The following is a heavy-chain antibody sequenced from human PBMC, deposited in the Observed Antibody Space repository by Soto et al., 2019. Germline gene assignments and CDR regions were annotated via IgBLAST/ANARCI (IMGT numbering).Heavy chain of an antibody. D-gene: IGHD6-13*01. CDR3: ARVRGGIAAACTAFDI. Sequence: GGSLRLSCAASGFTFSSYWMSWVRQAPGKGLEWVANIKQDGSEKYYVDSVKGRFTISRDNAKNSLYLQMNSLRAEDTAVYYCARVRGGIAAACTAFDIWGQGTMVTVSS. J-gene: IGHJ3*02. CDR1: GFTFSSYW. CDR2: IKQDGSEK. V-gene: IGHV3-7*01.